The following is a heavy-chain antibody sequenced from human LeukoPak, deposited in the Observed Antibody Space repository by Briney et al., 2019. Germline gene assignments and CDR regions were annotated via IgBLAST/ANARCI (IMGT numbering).Heavy chain of an antibody. J-gene: IGHJ4*02. CDR1: GFTFSSYS. CDR2: ISSSGSTI. Sequence: PGGSLRLSCAASGFTFSSYSMNWVRQAPGKGLEWVSYISSSGSTIYYADSVKGRFTISRDNAKNSLYLQMNSLRAEDTAVYYCAREYSSGWYIYWGQGTLVTVSS. CDR3: AREYSSGWYIY. D-gene: IGHD6-19*01. V-gene: IGHV3-48*01.